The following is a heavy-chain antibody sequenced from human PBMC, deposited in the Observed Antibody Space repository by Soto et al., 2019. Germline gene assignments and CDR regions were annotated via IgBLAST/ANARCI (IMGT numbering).Heavy chain of an antibody. CDR1: GGSVSSCCNY. CDR3: ARGLSSPSATGI. J-gene: IGHJ4*02. D-gene: IGHD6-6*01. Sequence: QPQLQESGPGLVKPSETLSLTCTVSGGSVSSCCNYWGWVRQPPGKGLEWIGSIHNSESTSYNPSLRSRVTISVDTPKNQFSLTLTSVTAADTAVYYCARGLSSPSATGIWGQGILVTVSS. CDR2: IHNSEST. V-gene: IGHV4-39*01.